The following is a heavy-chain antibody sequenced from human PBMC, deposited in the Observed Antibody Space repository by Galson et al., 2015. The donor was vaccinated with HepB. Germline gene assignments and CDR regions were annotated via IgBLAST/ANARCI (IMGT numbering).Heavy chain of an antibody. D-gene: IGHD3-22*01. J-gene: IGHJ5*02. CDR2: IKQDGSEK. V-gene: IGHV3-7*01. CDR3: ARNYRVGYYYDSTPAGWFDP. CDR1: GFTFSSYW. Sequence: SLRLSCAASGFTFSSYWMSWVRQAPGKGLEWVANIKQDGSEKYYVDSVKGRFTISRDNAKNSLYLQMNSPRAEDTAVYYCARNYRVGYYYDSTPAGWFDPWGQGTLVTVSS.